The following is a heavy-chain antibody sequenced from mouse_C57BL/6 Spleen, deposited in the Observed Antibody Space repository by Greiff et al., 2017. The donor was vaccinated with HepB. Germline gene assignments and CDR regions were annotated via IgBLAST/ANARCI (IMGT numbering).Heavy chain of an antibody. CDR3: ARERDYGSSSGFAY. Sequence: EVMLVESEGGLVQPGSSMKLSCTASGFTFSDYYMAWVRQVPEKGLEWVANINYDGSSTYYLDSLKSRFIISRDNAKNILYLQMSSLKSEDTATYYCARERDYGSSSGFAYWGQGTLVTVSA. CDR2: INYDGSST. D-gene: IGHD1-1*01. J-gene: IGHJ3*01. CDR1: GFTFSDYY. V-gene: IGHV5-16*01.